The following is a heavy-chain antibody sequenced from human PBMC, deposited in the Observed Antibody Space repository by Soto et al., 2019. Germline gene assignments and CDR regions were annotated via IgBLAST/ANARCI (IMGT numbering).Heavy chain of an antibody. J-gene: IGHJ2*01. CDR1: GFTFDAYT. CDR3: ARGSVSKSGHLWYFDL. CDR2: ISATTTYK. V-gene: IGHV3-21*01. Sequence: GGSLRLSCTASGFTFDAYTMNWLRQSPGRGLEWVSSISATTTYKYYAASVEGRFTISRDNAKNSLYLQTNSLGAEDTAVYYCARGSVSKSGHLWYFDLWGRGTLVTVSS. D-gene: IGHD2-8*02.